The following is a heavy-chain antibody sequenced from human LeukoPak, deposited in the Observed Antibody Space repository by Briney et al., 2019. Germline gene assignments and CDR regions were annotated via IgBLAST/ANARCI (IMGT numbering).Heavy chain of an antibody. Sequence: SETLSLTCAVYGGSFSGYYWSWFRQPPGKGLEWIGEINHSGSTNYNPSLKSRVTISVDTSKNQFSLKLSSVTAADTAVYYCARDNVDTATLYYFDYWGQGTLVTVSS. J-gene: IGHJ4*02. D-gene: IGHD5-18*01. CDR2: INHSGST. V-gene: IGHV4-34*01. CDR1: GGSFSGYY. CDR3: ARDNVDTATLYYFDY.